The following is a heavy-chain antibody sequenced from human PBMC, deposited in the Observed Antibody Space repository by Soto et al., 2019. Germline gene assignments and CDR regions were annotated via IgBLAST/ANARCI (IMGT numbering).Heavy chain of an antibody. J-gene: IGHJ5*02. D-gene: IGHD2-15*01. CDR3: ARQGRLLLADNWFDP. Sequence: PSETLSLTCTVSGGSISSYYWSWIRQPAGKGLEWIGRIYTSGSTNYNPSLKSRVTMSVDTSKNQFSLKLSSVTAADTAVYYCARQGRLLLADNWFDPWGQGTLVTVSS. CDR1: GGSISSYY. V-gene: IGHV4-4*07. CDR2: IYTSGST.